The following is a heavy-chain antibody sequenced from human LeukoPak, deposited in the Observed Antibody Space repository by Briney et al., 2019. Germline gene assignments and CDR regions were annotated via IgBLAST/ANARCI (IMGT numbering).Heavy chain of an antibody. V-gene: IGHV4-38-2*02. Sequence: SETLSLTCTVSGYSISSGYYWGWIRQPPGKGLEWIGSIYHSGSTYYNPSLKSRVTISVDTSKNQFSLKLSSVTAADTAVYYCARDLRYFDWLLGDAFDIWGQGTMVTVSS. CDR1: GYSISSGYY. D-gene: IGHD3-9*01. CDR2: IYHSGST. CDR3: ARDLRYFDWLLGDAFDI. J-gene: IGHJ3*02.